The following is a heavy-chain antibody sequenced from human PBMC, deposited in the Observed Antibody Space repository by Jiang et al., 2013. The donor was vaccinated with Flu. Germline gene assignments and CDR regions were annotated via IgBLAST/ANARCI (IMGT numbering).Heavy chain of an antibody. CDR3: ARGDGVSGWYHYDAFDI. Sequence: LLKPSETLSLTCAVYGGSFSGYYWSWIRQPPGKGLEWIGEINHSGSTNYNPSLKSRVTISVDTSKNQFSLKLSSVTAADTAVYYCARGDGVSGWYHYDAFDIWGQGTMVTVSS. J-gene: IGHJ3*02. CDR1: GGSFSGYY. V-gene: IGHV4-34*01. CDR2: INHSGST. D-gene: IGHD6-19*01.